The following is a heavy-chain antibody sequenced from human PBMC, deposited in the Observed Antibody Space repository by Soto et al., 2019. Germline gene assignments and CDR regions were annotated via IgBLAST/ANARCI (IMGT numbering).Heavy chain of an antibody. D-gene: IGHD3-22*01. J-gene: IGHJ4*02. CDR2: IRSKANSYAA. CDR1: GFTFSGSA. V-gene: IGHV3-73*01. CDR3: TTMTGPFDY. Sequence: GGSLRLSCAASGFTFSGSAMHWVRQASGKGLEWVGRIRSKANSYAAAYAASVKGRFTISRDDSKNTAYLQMNSLKTEDTAVYYCTTMTGPFDYWGQGTLVTVSS.